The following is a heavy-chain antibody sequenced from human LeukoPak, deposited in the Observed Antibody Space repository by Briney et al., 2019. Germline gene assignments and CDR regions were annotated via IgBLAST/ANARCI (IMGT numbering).Heavy chain of an antibody. CDR3: ARVSPIQACYYYYYMDV. V-gene: IGHV1-18*01. CDR1: GYTFTSYG. CDR2: ISAYNGNT. J-gene: IGHJ6*03. Sequence: ASVKVSCKASGYTFTSYGISWVRQAPGQGLEWMGWISAYNGNTNYAQKLQGRVTMTTDTSTSTAYMELRSLRSDDTAVYYCARVSPIQACYYYYYMDVWGKGTTVTVSS.